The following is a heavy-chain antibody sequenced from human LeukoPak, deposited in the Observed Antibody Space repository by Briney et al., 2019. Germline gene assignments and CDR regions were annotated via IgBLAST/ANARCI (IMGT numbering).Heavy chain of an antibody. D-gene: IGHD1-1*01. Sequence: SETLSLTCTVSGGSISSYYWSWIQQPPGKGLEWIGYIYYSGSTNYNPSLKSRVTISVDTSKNQFSLKLSSVTAADTAVYYCARSKLEPTTVDYWGQGTLVTVSS. CDR3: ARSKLEPTTVDY. V-gene: IGHV4-59*01. CDR2: IYYSGST. CDR1: GGSISSYY. J-gene: IGHJ4*02.